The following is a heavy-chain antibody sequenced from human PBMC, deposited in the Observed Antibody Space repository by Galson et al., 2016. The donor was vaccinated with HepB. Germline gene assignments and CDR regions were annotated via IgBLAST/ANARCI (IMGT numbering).Heavy chain of an antibody. D-gene: IGHD4-17*01. V-gene: IGHV1-69*13. CDR2: IIPIYGTT. J-gene: IGHJ6*02. CDR1: GGTFSRFA. CDR3: AEGAVTTNNYYYYYNMDV. Sequence: SVKVSCKASGGTFSRFAISWVRQAPGQGLEWMGGIIPIYGTTNYAQKFQGRVTITADESTSIVYMELSSLRSEDTAVYYCAEGAVTTNNYYYYYNMDVWGQGTTVTVSS.